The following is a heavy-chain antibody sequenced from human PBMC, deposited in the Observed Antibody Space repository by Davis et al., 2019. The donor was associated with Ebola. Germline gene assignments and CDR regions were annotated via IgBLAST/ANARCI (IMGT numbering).Heavy chain of an antibody. CDR2: IYHSGST. CDR1: GGSISSGGYS. J-gene: IGHJ6*02. V-gene: IGHV4-30-2*01. Sequence: MPSETLSLTCAVSGGSISSGGYSWSWIRQPPGKGLEWIGYIYHSGSTHYNPSLKSRVIISADRSKNLLSLKLSSVTAADTAVYYCARATLYGMDVWGQGTTVTVSS. CDR3: ARATLYGMDV.